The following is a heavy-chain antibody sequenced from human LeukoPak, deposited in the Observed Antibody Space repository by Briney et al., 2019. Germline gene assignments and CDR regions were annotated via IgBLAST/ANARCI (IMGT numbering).Heavy chain of an antibody. CDR1: GFTFSDYS. CDR3: ARRDSSGMLGGSIDY. V-gene: IGHV3-21*01. CDR2: ISSSSSYI. Sequence: GGSLRLSCAASGFTFSDYSMNWVRQAPGKGLEWVSSISSSSSYIYYADSVKGRFTISRDNAKNSLYLQMNSLRAEDTAVYYCARRDSSGMLGGSIDYWGQGTLVTVSS. J-gene: IGHJ4*02. D-gene: IGHD3-22*01.